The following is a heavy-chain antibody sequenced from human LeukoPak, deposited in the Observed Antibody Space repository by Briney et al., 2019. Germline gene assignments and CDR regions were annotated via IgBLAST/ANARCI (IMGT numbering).Heavy chain of an antibody. J-gene: IGHJ4*02. CDR2: INPNSGGT. CDR3: ASCIVGAILYYFDY. D-gene: IGHD1-26*01. CDR1: GYTFTGYY. V-gene: IGHV1-2*02. Sequence: ASVKVSCKASGYTFTGYYMHWVRQAPGQGLEWMGWINPNSGGTNYAQKFQGRVTMTRDTSISTAYMELSRLRSDDTAVYYCASCIVGAILYYFDYWGQGTLVTVSS.